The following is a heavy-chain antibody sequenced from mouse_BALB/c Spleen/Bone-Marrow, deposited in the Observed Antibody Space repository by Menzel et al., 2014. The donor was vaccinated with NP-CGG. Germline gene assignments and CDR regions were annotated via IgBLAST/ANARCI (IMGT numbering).Heavy chain of an antibody. CDR1: GFTFSSYA. CDR3: ARYDYDGAYAMDY. V-gene: IGHV5-6-5*01. Sequence: EVQLQESGGGLVKPGGSLKLSCAASGFTFSSYAMSWVRQTPEKWLEWVASISSGGSTYYPDSVKGRFTISRDNARNIPYLQMSSLRSEDTAMYYCARYDYDGAYAMDYWGQGTSVTVSS. CDR2: ISSGGST. J-gene: IGHJ4*01. D-gene: IGHD2-4*01.